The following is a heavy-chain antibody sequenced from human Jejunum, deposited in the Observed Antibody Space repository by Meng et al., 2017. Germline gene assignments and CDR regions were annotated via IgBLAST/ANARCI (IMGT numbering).Heavy chain of an antibody. CDR3: TTSGLSH. Sequence: EFQLWGAAETLVSPGGSLRLSCAASGFTFSASAMSWLRQAPGKPLEWLGHIAAKTDGYKTGYAAPAKGRFTISRDNSKNILFLQLNTLKTDDTAVYYCTTSGLSHWGQGTMVTVSS. V-gene: IGHV3-15*02. CDR1: GFTFSASA. J-gene: IGHJ4*02. D-gene: IGHD2/OR15-2a*01. CDR2: IAAKTDGYKT.